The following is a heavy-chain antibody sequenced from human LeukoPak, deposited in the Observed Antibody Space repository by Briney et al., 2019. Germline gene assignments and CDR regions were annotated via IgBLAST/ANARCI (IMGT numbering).Heavy chain of an antibody. CDR1: GFTVSNNY. V-gene: IGHV3-53*01. D-gene: IGHD5-24*01. J-gene: IGHJ6*03. CDR3: ARDRSDGNYYMVV. Sequence: GGSLRLSCAASGFTVSNNYMTWVRQAPGEGLEWVSVIYGGGSTSYADSVKGRFTISRDNSKNTLYLQMNSLRADDTAVYYCARDRSDGNYYMVVWGKGTTVIVSS. CDR2: IYGGGST.